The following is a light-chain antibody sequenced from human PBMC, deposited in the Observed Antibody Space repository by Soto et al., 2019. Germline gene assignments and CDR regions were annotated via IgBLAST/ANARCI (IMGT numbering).Light chain of an antibody. Sequence: QSALTQPASVSGSPGQSITISCTGTSSDVGVYNYVSWYQQHPGKAPKLMIFEVTSRPSGVSNRFSGSKSGNTASLTISGLQAEDDADYYCSSYTSSSTSVFGGGTKLTVL. V-gene: IGLV2-14*01. CDR2: EVT. CDR1: SSDVGVYNY. J-gene: IGLJ3*02. CDR3: SSYTSSSTSV.